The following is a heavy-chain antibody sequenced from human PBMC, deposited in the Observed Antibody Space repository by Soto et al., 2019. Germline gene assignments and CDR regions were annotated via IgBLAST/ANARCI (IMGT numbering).Heavy chain of an antibody. J-gene: IGHJ4*02. Sequence: EVQLVESGGALVQPGGSLRLSCAASGFTFSSYWMSWVRQAPGKGLEWVANINEDGSDTYYVDSVKGRFTISRDNAKNSVSLQMHSLRAEDTAVYYCAGEMRTYYDFWSGHSDYWGQGTLVTVSS. CDR3: AGEMRTYYDFWSGHSDY. CDR1: GFTFSSYW. CDR2: INEDGSDT. V-gene: IGHV3-7*01. D-gene: IGHD3-3*01.